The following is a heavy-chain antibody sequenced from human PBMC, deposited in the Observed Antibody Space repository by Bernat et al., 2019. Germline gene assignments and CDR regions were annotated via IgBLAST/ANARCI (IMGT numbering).Heavy chain of an antibody. Sequence: QLVQSGAEVKKPGASVKVSCKASGYTFTSYGISWVRQAPGQGLEWMGWISGYNGNTKYAQKFQGRVNMTTDTSTSTAYMELRSLRSDDTAVYYCARDFWQWTSAYYYGLDVWGQGTTVTVSS. CDR2: ISGYNGNT. CDR1: GYTFTSYG. CDR3: ARDFWQWTSAYYYGLDV. D-gene: IGHD6-19*01. V-gene: IGHV1-18*01. J-gene: IGHJ6*02.